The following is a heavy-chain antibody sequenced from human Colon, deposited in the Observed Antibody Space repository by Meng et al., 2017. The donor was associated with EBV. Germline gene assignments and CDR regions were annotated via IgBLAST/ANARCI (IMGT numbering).Heavy chain of an antibody. CDR2: IPCDGNRQ. CDR1: GFNCRSSE. J-gene: IGHJ4*02. CDR3: AREGSFDY. V-gene: IGHV3-30*03. Sequence: VHWVESGGGVVQPGGSLRLSCATSGFNCRSSEMHSVRQAPRKGLHWVTTIPCDGNRQCFGDSVRGRFTISRDNTKNSLFLQMNGLRVEDTAVYYCAREGSFDYWGQGTLVTVSS.